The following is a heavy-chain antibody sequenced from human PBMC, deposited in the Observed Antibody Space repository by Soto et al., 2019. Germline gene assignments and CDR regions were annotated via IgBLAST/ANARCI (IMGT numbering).Heavy chain of an antibody. CDR3: AKSVVVSGAGYFDY. D-gene: IGHD2-21*02. J-gene: IGHJ4*02. CDR1: GFTFTNYA. CDR2: ISGTGVNT. V-gene: IGHV3-23*01. Sequence: GGSLRLSCEVSGFTFTNYAISWVRQAPGKGLEWVSAISGTGVNTYYADSVKGRFTISRDNSKNTLYLQMNTLRVEDTAMYYCAKSVVVSGAGYFDYWGQGTMVTVSS.